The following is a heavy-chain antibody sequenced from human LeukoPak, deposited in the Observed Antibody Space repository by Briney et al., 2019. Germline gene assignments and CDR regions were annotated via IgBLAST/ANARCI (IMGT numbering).Heavy chain of an antibody. CDR3: AKGVTTYCTNGVCFSGAFDP. CDR2: ISGSGGSA. V-gene: IGHV3-23*01. D-gene: IGHD2-8*01. CDR1: GFTFSSYA. J-gene: IGHJ5*02. Sequence: GGSLRLSCAASGFTFSSYAMSWVRQAPGKGLEWVSAISGSGGSAYYADSVKGRFTISRDNSKNKLYLQMNSLRAEDTAVYYCAKGVTTYCTNGVCFSGAFDPWGQGTLVTVSS.